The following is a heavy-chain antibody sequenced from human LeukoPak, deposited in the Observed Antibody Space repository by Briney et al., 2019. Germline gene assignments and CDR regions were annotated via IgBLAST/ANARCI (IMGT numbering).Heavy chain of an antibody. CDR2: ISGSGAST. CDR3: AKDVGKWESLHFFDY. Sequence: PGGSLRLSCVGSGFTFSSHAMSWVRQAPEKGLEWISGISGSGASTYYADSVKGRFTISRDDSRNTLYLQMNSLRGDDTAVYYCAKDVGKWESLHFFDYWGQGTLVTVSS. CDR1: GFTFSSHA. D-gene: IGHD1-26*01. V-gene: IGHV3-23*01. J-gene: IGHJ4*02.